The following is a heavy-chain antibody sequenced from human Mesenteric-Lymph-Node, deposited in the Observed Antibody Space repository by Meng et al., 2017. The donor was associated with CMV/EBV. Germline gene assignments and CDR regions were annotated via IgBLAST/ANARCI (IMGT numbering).Heavy chain of an antibody. CDR2: ISYDGSNK. D-gene: IGHD3-3*01. J-gene: IGHJ3*02. CDR1: FTFSSYA. CDR3: AREGAWSGYPGAAFDI. V-gene: IGHV3-30*04. Sequence: FTFSSYAMHWVRQAPGKGLEWVAVISYDGSNKYYADSVKGRFTISRDNSKNTLYLQMNSLRAEDTAVYYCAREGAWSGYPGAAFDIWGQGTMVTVSS.